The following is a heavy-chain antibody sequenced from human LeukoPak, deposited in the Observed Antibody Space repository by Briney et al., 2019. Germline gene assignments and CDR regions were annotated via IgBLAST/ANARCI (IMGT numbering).Heavy chain of an antibody. CDR3: ARHPRARAYNWNGFDP. Sequence: SETLSLTCTVSGGSISSSSYYWGWNRQPPGKGLEWIGSIYYSGSTYYNPSLKSRVTISVNTSKNQFSLKLISVTAADTAVYYCARHPRARAYNWNGFDPWGQGTLVTVSS. J-gene: IGHJ5*02. CDR1: GGSISSSSYY. CDR2: IYYSGST. D-gene: IGHD1-1*01. V-gene: IGHV4-39*01.